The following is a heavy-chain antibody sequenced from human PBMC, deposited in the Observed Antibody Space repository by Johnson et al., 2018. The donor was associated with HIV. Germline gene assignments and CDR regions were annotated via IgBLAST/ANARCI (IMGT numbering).Heavy chain of an antibody. V-gene: IGHV3-23*01. Sequence: VQLLEYGGGLVQPGGSLRLSCAASGFTFSSYAMGWVRQAPGKGLEWVSGISGSGGSTYYADSVKGRFTISRDNSKNTLYLQMNSLRAEDTAVYYCAKAPSPRGAFDIWGQGTMVTVSS. CDR2: ISGSGGST. CDR3: AKAPSPRGAFDI. J-gene: IGHJ3*02. CDR1: GFTFSSYA.